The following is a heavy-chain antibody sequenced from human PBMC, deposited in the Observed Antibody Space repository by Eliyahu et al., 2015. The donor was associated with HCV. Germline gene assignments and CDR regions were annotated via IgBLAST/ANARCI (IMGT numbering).Heavy chain of an antibody. J-gene: IGHJ5*02. Sequence: QVQLVQSGAEVKKPGASVKVSCKASGYTFTTYAISWVRQAPGQGLEWMGWISAYNGDTKYAQNFQGRVTMTTETSTTTAHLELKSLRSDDTAVYFCARDSVAARPGWFDPWGQGTLVTVSS. CDR3: ARDSVAARPGWFDP. V-gene: IGHV1-18*01. CDR1: GYTFTTYA. CDR2: ISAYNGDT. D-gene: IGHD6-6*01.